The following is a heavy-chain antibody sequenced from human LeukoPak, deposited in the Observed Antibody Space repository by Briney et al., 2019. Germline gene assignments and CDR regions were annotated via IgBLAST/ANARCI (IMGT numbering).Heavy chain of an antibody. CDR3: TRGVATKPIDY. D-gene: IGHD5-12*01. J-gene: IGHJ4*02. CDR1: GFTFSSYA. CDR2: ISGSGGST. Sequence: GASLRLSCAASGFTFSSYAMSWVRQAPGKGLEWVSAISGSGGSTYYADSVKGRFTISRDNAKNSLYLQMNSLRAEDTAVYYCTRGVATKPIDYWGQGTLVTVSS. V-gene: IGHV3-23*01.